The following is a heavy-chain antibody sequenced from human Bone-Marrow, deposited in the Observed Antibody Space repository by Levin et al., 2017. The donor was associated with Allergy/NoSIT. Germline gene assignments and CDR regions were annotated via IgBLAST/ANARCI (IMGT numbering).Heavy chain of an antibody. D-gene: IGHD2-2*01. Sequence: SETLSLTCTVSGGPISNNNWWSWVRQPPGKGLEWIGEIYHSGSTNYNPSLESRVTISVDKSKNQFSLKLNSVTAADTAVYYCARDAATSSAYFDSWGQGTLVTVSS. CDR3: ARDAATSSAYFDS. J-gene: IGHJ4*02. V-gene: IGHV4-4*02. CDR1: GGPISNNNW. CDR2: IYHSGST.